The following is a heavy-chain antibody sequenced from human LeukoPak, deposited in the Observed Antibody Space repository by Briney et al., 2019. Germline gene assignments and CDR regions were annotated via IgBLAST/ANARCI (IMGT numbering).Heavy chain of an antibody. J-gene: IGHJ3*02. CDR2: IYYSGST. CDR3: ARASDSSGYFQAFDI. Sequence: SETLSLTCTVSGVSVSSYYWNWIRQPPGKGLEWIGYIYYSGSTNYNPSLKSRVTISVDTSRNQFSLKLGSVTAADTAVYYCARASDSSGYFQAFDIWGQGTMVTVSS. D-gene: IGHD3-22*01. CDR1: GVSVSSYY. V-gene: IGHV4-59*02.